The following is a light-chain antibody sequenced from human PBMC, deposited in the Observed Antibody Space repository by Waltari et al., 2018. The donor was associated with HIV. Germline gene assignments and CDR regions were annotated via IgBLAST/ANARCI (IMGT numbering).Light chain of an antibody. V-gene: IGLV2-8*01. CDR1: IGDVGAFNY. CDR2: DVT. CDR3: CSYAGSNTVV. J-gene: IGLJ2*01. Sequence: QSALTQPPSASGSPGQSVTIPCTGTIGDVGAFNYVSWYQKHPDTAPRLIIYDVTMRPSGVPDRFSGSRSGNTASLTVSGLQADDEAYYYCCSYAGSNTVVFGGGTKLPVL.